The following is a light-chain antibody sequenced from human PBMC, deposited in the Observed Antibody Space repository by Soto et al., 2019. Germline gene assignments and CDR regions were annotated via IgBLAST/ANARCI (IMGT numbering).Light chain of an antibody. J-gene: IGLJ3*02. Sequence: QSALTQPRSVSGSTGLSVTISCTGASSDVGDYNYVSWYQQYPGKAPKLVIYDVSKRPSGVPDRFSGSKSGNTASLTISGLQAEDEADYYCCSFAGSYTFWVFGGGTKLTV. CDR2: DVS. CDR1: SSDVGDYNY. CDR3: CSFAGSYTFWV. V-gene: IGLV2-11*01.